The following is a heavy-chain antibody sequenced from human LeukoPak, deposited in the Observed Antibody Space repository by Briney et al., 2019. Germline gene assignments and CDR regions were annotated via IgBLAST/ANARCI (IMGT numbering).Heavy chain of an antibody. Sequence: GGSLRLSCAASGFTFSTYWMTWVSQAPGKGLEWVANINQDGSAKNCVDSVKGRFTISRDNAKNALYLQMNSLRAEDTAVYYCARQTERDAYNRYWGQGTLVTVSS. CDR1: GFTFSTYW. D-gene: IGHD5-24*01. CDR2: INQDGSAK. CDR3: ARQTERDAYNRY. V-gene: IGHV3-7*05. J-gene: IGHJ4*02.